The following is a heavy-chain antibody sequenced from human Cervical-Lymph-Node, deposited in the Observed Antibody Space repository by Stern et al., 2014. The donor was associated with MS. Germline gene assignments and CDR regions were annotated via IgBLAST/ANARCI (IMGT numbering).Heavy chain of an antibody. D-gene: IGHD1-1*01. Sequence: QVQLQQWGAGLLKPSETLSLTCAVYGGSLSGYYWTWIRQSPGKGLEWIGEINHSGSTNYNPSLKSRVTVSVDTSKSQFSLKLSSVTAADTAVYYCARGPNPGGRGLTWFDPWGQGTLVSVSS. J-gene: IGHJ5*02. CDR2: INHSGST. CDR1: GGSLSGYY. CDR3: ARGPNPGGRGLTWFDP. V-gene: IGHV4-34*01.